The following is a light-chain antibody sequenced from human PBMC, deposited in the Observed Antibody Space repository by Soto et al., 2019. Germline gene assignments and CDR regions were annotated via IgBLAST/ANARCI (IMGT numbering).Light chain of an antibody. CDR1: RSDVGRYKY. J-gene: IGLJ2*01. CDR2: DVS. Sequence: QSALTQPASVSGSPGQSITISCTGTRSDVGRYKYVSWYQHHPGKAPKLMIYDVSNRPSGVSNRFSGSKSGNTASLTISGLQAEDEADYYCSSYTSDNTLVFGGGTKVTVL. CDR3: SSYTSDNTLV. V-gene: IGLV2-14*03.